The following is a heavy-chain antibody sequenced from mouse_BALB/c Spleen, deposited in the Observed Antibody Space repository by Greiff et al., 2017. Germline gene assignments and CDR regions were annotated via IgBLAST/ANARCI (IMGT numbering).Heavy chain of an antibody. J-gene: IGHJ2*01. CDR2: ISSGSSTI. D-gene: IGHD1-2*01. CDR1: GFTFSSFG. CDR3: ARIHYYGYYFDY. V-gene: IGHV5-17*02. Sequence: EVQGVESGGGLVQPGGSRKLSCAASGFTFSSFGMHWVRQAPEKGLEWVAYISSGSSTIYYADTVKGRFTISRDNPKNTLFLQMTSLRSEDTAMYYCARIHYYGYYFDYWGQGTTLTVSS.